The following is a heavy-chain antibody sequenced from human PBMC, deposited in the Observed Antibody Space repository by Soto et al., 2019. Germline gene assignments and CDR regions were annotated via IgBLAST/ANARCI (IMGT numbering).Heavy chain of an antibody. CDR2: IIPIFGTA. Sequence: SVKVSFKASGGTFSSYAISWLRQAPGQGLEWMGGIIPIFGTANYAQKFQGRVTITADKSTSTAYMELSSLRSEDTAVYYCARDRLHYYDSSGPDAFDIWGQGTMVTVSS. CDR3: ARDRLHYYDSSGPDAFDI. CDR1: GGTFSSYA. V-gene: IGHV1-69*06. J-gene: IGHJ3*02. D-gene: IGHD3-22*01.